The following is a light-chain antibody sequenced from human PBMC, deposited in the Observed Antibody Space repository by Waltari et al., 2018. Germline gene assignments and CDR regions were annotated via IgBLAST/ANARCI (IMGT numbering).Light chain of an antibody. CDR1: SSTIGSNP. J-gene: IGLJ1*01. CDR2: KSF. Sequence: QSILTQPPSASGPPGQRVTFSCSGNSSTIGSNPLNWYQHPPGPAPNLLIYKSFQRHSGVPDRFSGAKSGTSASLAISGLQSEDEADYYCAVWDDSLNGHIFGTGTKVTVL. CDR3: AVWDDSLNGHI. V-gene: IGLV1-44*01.